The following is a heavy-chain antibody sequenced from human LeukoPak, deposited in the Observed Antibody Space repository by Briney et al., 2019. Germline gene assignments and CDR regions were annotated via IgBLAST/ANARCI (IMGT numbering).Heavy chain of an antibody. D-gene: IGHD3-22*01. J-gene: IGHJ4*02. CDR1: GCTFTSYG. Sequence: ASVKVSCKASGCTFTSYGISWVRQAPGQGLEWMGWISAYNGNTNYAQKLQGRVTMTTDTSTSTAYMELRSLRSDDTAVYYCARTAVYYDSSGYYYYFDYWGQGTLVTVSS. CDR2: ISAYNGNT. V-gene: IGHV1-18*01. CDR3: ARTAVYYDSSGYYYYFDY.